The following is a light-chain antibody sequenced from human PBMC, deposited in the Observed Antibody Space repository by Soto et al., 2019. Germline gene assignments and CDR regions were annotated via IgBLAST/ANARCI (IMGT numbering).Light chain of an antibody. J-gene: IGKJ1*01. CDR2: LTY. Sequence: DIQMTPSPSSLSASVGDRVTITCRARQDIGNDVGWYQQKPGKAPKRLIYLTYILPTGVTSRFSGSVSGTDFSLTISSLQPGDSATYVCLQHNSYPLTFGQGTKVEIK. CDR1: QDIGND. V-gene: IGKV1-17*01. CDR3: LQHNSYPLT.